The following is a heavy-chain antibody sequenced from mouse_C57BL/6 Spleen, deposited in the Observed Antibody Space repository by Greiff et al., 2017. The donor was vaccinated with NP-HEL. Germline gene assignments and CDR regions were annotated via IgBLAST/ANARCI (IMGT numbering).Heavy chain of an antibody. V-gene: IGHV14-4*01. J-gene: IGHJ3*01. CDR1: GFNIKDDY. Sequence: EVQLQQSGAELVRPGASVKLSCTASGFNIKDDYMHWVKQRPEQGLEWIGWIDPENGDTEYASKFQGKATITADTSSNTAYLQLSSLTSEDTAVYYCTPYSNYVGWFAYWGQGTLVTVSA. CDR3: TPYSNYVGWFAY. D-gene: IGHD2-5*01. CDR2: IDPENGDT.